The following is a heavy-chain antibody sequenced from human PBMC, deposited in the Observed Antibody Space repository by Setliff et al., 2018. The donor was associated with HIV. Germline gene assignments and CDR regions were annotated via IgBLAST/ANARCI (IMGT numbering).Heavy chain of an antibody. CDR1: GGSISSYY. V-gene: IGHV4-59*01. D-gene: IGHD3-3*01. J-gene: IGHJ6*02. Sequence: LSLTCTVSGGSISSYYWSWIRQPPGKGLEWIGYIYYSGSTNYNPSLKSRVTISVDTSKNQFSLKLSSVIAADTAVYYCARIFGDQGYYYGMDVWGQGTTVIVSS. CDR2: IYYSGST. CDR3: ARIFGDQGYYYGMDV.